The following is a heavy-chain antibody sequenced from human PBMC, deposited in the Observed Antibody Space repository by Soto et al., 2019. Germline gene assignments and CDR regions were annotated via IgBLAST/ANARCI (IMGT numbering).Heavy chain of an antibody. CDR2: IYSGGRT. CDR1: GFTVNTNY. D-gene: IGHD3-10*01. V-gene: IGHV3-53*01. J-gene: IGHJ5*02. Sequence: EVQLVESGGGLIQPGGSLRLSCALSGFTVNTNYMSWVRQAPGKGLEWVSVIYSGGRTDYADSVRGRFTISRDNSKNTVYLQMNTLRVEDTAVYYCASRTWDLGGFDPWGQGTQVTVSS. CDR3: ASRTWDLGGFDP.